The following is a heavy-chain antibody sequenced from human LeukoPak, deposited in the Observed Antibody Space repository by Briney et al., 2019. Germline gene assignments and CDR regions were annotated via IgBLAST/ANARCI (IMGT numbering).Heavy chain of an antibody. CDR1: GFTFGDYA. J-gene: IGHJ6*04. CDR2: IRSKAYGGTT. CDR3: TRGGGYSGYDYYYYYGMDV. Sequence: GGSLRLSCTASGFTFGDYAMSWVRQAPGKGLERVGFIRSKAYGGTTEYAASVKGRFTISRDDSKSIAYLQMNSLKTEDTAVYYCTRGGGYSGYDYYYYYGMDVWGKGTTVTVSS. V-gene: IGHV3-49*04. D-gene: IGHD5-12*01.